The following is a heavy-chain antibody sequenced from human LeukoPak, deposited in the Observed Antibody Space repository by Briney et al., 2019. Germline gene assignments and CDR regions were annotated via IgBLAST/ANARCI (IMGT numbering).Heavy chain of an antibody. CDR1: GGSISSYY. J-gene: IGHJ6*02. Sequence: PPETLSLTCTVSGGSISSYYWSWIRQPAGKGLEWIGRIYTSGSTNYNPSLKSRVTMSVDTSKNQFSLKLSSVTAADTAVYYCARDLGYSSSPDYYYYGMDVWGQGTTVTVSS. CDR2: IYTSGST. V-gene: IGHV4-4*07. D-gene: IGHD6-6*01. CDR3: ARDLGYSSSPDYYYYGMDV.